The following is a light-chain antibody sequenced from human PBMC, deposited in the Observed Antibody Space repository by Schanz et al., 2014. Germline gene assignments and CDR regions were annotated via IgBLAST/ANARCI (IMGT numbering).Light chain of an antibody. V-gene: IGLV2-14*02. CDR1: SSDVGSYNL. CDR2: EGT. Sequence: QSALTQPASVSGSPGQSITISCTGTSSDVGSYNLVSWYQQHPGKAPKLMIYEGTKRPSGVSNRFSASKSGNTASLTISRLQAEDEADYYCQSYDSSLSWVFGGGTKLTVL. CDR3: QSYDSSLSWV. J-gene: IGLJ3*02.